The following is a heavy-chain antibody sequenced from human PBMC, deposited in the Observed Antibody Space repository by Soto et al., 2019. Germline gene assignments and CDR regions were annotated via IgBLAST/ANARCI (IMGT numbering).Heavy chain of an antibody. CDR2: FDPEDGET. CDR3: ATAISVWYSSGWFDY. D-gene: IGHD6-19*01. J-gene: IGHJ4*02. Sequence: QVQLVQSGAEVKKPGASVKVSCKVSGYTLTELSMHWVRQAPGKGLEWMGGFDPEDGETIYAQKFQGRVTMTEDTSXXTAYMELSSLRSEDTAVYYCATAISVWYSSGWFDYWGQGTLVTVSS. V-gene: IGHV1-24*01. CDR1: GYTLTELS.